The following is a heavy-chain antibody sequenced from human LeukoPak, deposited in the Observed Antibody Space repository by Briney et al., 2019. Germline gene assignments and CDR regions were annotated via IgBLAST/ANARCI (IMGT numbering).Heavy chain of an antibody. D-gene: IGHD3-10*01. CDR2: INHNGNVN. CDR3: AVPFGELSGWFDP. V-gene: IGHV3-7*03. J-gene: IGHJ5*02. CDR1: GFTFSSYW. Sequence: PGGSLRLSCAASGFTFSSYWMNWARQAPGKGLEWVASINHNGNVNYYVDSVKGRFTISRDNAKNSLYLQMSNLRAEDTAVYYCAVPFGELSGWFDPWGQGTLVTVSS.